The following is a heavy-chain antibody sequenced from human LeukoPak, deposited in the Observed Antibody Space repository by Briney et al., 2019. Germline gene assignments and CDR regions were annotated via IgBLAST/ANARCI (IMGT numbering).Heavy chain of an antibody. CDR1: GFTFSSYA. D-gene: IGHD2-15*01. Sequence: PGGSLRLSCAASGFTFSSYAMSWVRQAPGKGLEWVSAISGSGGSTYYADSVKGQFTISRDNSKNTLYLQMNSLRAEDTAVYYCAKAMDIVVVVAALDYWGQGTLVTVSS. CDR3: AKAMDIVVVVAALDY. V-gene: IGHV3-23*01. CDR2: ISGSGGST. J-gene: IGHJ4*02.